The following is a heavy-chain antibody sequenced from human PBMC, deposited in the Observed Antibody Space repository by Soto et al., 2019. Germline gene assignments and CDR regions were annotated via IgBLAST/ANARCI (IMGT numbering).Heavy chain of an antibody. Sequence: SEALCLRYSVSGGSTRGSTSNFDWGLSLESPGKGLEWIGSIYYSGATNYNPSLESRLTISVDTSKNQFSLNLSSVTAADTAVYYCARAMGDWGTYYYYYGFDVWGQGTTVTVSS. D-gene: IGHD3-16*01. J-gene: IGHJ6*02. CDR3: ARAMGDWGTYYYYYGFDV. CDR2: IYYSGAT. V-gene: IGHV4-61*01. CDR1: GGSTRGSTSNFD.